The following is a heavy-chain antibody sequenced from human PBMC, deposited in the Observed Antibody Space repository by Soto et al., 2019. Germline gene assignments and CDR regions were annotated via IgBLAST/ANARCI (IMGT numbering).Heavy chain of an antibody. D-gene: IGHD6-19*01. V-gene: IGHV3-33*01. J-gene: IGHJ4*02. CDR2: TWFDGSVE. Sequence: QVRLVESGGGVVPPGRSLRLSCVASGFIFSDYGLNWVRQAPGKGLEWVAITWFDGSVEFYADSVKGRFTISRDNSKNTVYLQMNSLRDDDTAMYFCARDAAHIDSSGNFDYWGQGTQVTVSS. CDR1: GFIFSDYG. CDR3: ARDAAHIDSSGNFDY.